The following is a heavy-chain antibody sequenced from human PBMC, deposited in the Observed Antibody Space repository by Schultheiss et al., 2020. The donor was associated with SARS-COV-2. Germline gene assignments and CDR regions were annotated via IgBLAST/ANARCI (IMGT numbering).Heavy chain of an antibody. CDR1: GYTFTSYD. V-gene: IGHV1-8*01. Sequence: GESLKISCKASGYTFTSYDINWVRQATGQVLEWMGWMNPNSGNTGYAQKFQGRVTMTRNTSISTAYMELSSLRSEDTAVYYCARDYYDSSGYPIYWYFDLWGRGTLVTVSS. J-gene: IGHJ2*01. CDR2: MNPNSGNT. D-gene: IGHD3-22*01. CDR3: ARDYYDSSGYPIYWYFDL.